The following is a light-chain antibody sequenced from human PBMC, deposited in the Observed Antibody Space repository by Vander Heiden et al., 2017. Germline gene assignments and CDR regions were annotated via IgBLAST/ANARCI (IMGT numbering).Light chain of an antibody. V-gene: IGLV1-44*01. J-gene: IGLJ1*01. CDR3: APGDDTRNGYV. Sequence: QSVVTQPPSASGTPGQRVTISCYGSSSNIGRNTVNWYQQLPGTAPKLLIYSNNQRPSGVPDRFSGSKSGTSASLAISGLQAEDEADYFCAPGDDTRNGYVFGTGTKVTVL. CDR1: SSNIGRNT. CDR2: SNN.